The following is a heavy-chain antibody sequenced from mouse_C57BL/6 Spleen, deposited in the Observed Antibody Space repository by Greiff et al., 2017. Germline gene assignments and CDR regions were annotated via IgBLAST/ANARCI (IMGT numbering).Heavy chain of an antibody. CDR2: INPNNGGN. Sequence: EVPLVESGPELVKPGASVKMSCKASGYTFTDYNMPWVKPSHGKSLEWIGYINPNNGGNSYNQKFKGKARLTVNKASSTAYMERRSLTSEDSAVYYCARQLRLRYYAMDYWGQGSSVTVSS. J-gene: IGHJ4*01. CDR3: ARQLRLRYYAMDY. D-gene: IGHD3-2*02. V-gene: IGHV1-22*01. CDR1: GYTFTDYN.